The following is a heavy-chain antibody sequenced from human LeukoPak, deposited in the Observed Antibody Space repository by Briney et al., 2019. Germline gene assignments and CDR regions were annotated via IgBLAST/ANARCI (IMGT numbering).Heavy chain of an antibody. J-gene: IGHJ5*02. CDR1: GFTFSDYY. V-gene: IGHV3-11*04. CDR3: ARDTTTGLNWFDP. CDR2: ISSSGSTI. D-gene: IGHD5-12*01. Sequence: PGGSLRLSCAASGFTFSDYYMSWIRQAPGKGLEWVSYISSSGSTIYYADSVKGRFTISRDNAKNSLYLQMNSLRAEDTAVYYCARDTTTGLNWFDPWGQGTLVTVSS.